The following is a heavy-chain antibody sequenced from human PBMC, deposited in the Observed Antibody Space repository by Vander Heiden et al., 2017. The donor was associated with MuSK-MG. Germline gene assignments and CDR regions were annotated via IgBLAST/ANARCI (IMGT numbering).Heavy chain of an antibody. CDR3: ARGARGTIDY. CDR1: AFPFSSYS. Sequence: ELQLVESGGGLLKPGGSLRLSCAASAFPFSSYSMNWFRQAPGKGMEWVSSISSSSSYIYYADSVKGRFTISRDNAKNSLYLQMNRLRAEDTAVYYCARGARGTIDYWGHGTLVTVSS. J-gene: IGHJ4*01. CDR2: ISSSSSYI. D-gene: IGHD3-16*01. V-gene: IGHV3-21*01.